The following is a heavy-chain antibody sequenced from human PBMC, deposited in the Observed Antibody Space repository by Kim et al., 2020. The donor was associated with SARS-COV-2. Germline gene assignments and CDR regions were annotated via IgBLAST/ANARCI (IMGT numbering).Heavy chain of an antibody. D-gene: IGHD1-26*01. J-gene: IGHJ4*02. Sequence: ADSEKGRFTISRDHPKNTLYLQMNSLRAEDTAVYDCARGGGDIVGARFDYWGQGTLVTVSS. CDR3: ARGGGDIVGARFDY. V-gene: IGHV3-30*07.